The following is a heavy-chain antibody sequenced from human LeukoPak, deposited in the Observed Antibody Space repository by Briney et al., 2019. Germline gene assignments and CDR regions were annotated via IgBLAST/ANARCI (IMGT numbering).Heavy chain of an antibody. V-gene: IGHV3-9*01. CDR2: ISWNSVTT. CDR3: AKDSDIDIVATRSWFDP. J-gene: IGHJ5*02. CDR1: GFTFDDYA. Sequence: GGSLRLSCAASGFTFDDYAMHWVRQAPGKGLEWVSGISWNSVTTGYADSVRGRFTISRDNAKNSLYRQMNSLRTEDTALYYCAKDSDIDIVATRSWFDPWGQGTLVTVSS. D-gene: IGHD5-12*01.